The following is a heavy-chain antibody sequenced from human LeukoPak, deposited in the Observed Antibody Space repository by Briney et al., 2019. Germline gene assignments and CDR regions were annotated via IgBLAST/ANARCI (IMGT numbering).Heavy chain of an antibody. J-gene: IGHJ6*03. CDR2: LRSDGSNK. Sequence: GGSLRLSCAASGFTFSSYGMHWVRQAPGKGLEGVALLRSDGSNKYYADSVRGRFTISRDDAKNSLYLQMNSLRAEDTAVYYCARDEYDSSGNYYYYYYMDVWGKGTTVTVSS. CDR3: ARDEYDSSGNYYYYYYMDV. V-gene: IGHV3-30*02. D-gene: IGHD3-22*01. CDR1: GFTFSSYG.